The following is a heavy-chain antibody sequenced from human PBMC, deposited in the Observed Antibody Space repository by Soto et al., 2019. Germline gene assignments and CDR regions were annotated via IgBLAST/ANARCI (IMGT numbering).Heavy chain of an antibody. D-gene: IGHD3-3*01. J-gene: IGHJ4*02. V-gene: IGHV4-30-4*01. CDR2: FYYSGST. Sequence: QVQLQESGPGLVKPSQTLSLTCTVSGDSTSSGDYYWSWIRQPPGKGLEWIGSFYYSGSTYYNPSLKSRVTRSVDTSKNQFSLKVSSVTAADTALYYCAQRSGFYTGIDYWGRGTLVTVSS. CDR3: AQRSGFYTGIDY. CDR1: GDSTSSGDYY.